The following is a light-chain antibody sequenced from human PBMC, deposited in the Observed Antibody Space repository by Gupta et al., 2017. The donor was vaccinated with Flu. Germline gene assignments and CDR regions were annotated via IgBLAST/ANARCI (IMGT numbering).Light chain of an antibody. J-gene: IGLJ3*02. CDR3: YSTDSSGHNRRV. CDR2: EDN. CDR1: ALPKKY. V-gene: IGLV3-10*01. Sequence: SSELTQPPSVSVSPGQTARITCSGDALPKKYTSWYQQKSGQAPVLVISEDNKRPAGVPVRFSASSSGTLATFTISGAQVEEEGDYYCYSTDSSGHNRRVFGGGTKLTVL.